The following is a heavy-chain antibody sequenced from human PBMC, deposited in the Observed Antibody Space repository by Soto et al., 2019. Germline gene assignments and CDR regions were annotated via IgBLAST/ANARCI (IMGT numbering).Heavy chain of an antibody. CDR1: GGTFSSYA. CDR2: IIPIFGTA. Sequence: QVQLVQSGAEVKKPGSSVKVSCKASGGTFSSYAIIWVRQAPGQGLEWMGGIIPIFGTANYAQKFQGRVTITADESTSTAYMELSSLRSEDTAVYYCASDVLRYFDRTRRNWFDPWGQGTLVTVSS. V-gene: IGHV1-69*01. J-gene: IGHJ5*02. D-gene: IGHD3-9*01. CDR3: ASDVLRYFDRTRRNWFDP.